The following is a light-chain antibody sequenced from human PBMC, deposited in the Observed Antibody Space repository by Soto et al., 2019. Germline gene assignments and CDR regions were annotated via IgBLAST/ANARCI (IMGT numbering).Light chain of an antibody. CDR2: DAS. CDR1: QSVSSY. Sequence: IVLTQSIATLSLSPGEGDKLSSIDSQSVSSYLAWYQQKPGQAPRLLIYDASNRATGISARFSGSGSGTDFTLTIRRLEPEDFAVYYCQQRSKWPPEVTCGKGQRRAIK. J-gene: IGKJ5*01. CDR3: QQRSKWPPEVT. V-gene: IGKV3-11*01.